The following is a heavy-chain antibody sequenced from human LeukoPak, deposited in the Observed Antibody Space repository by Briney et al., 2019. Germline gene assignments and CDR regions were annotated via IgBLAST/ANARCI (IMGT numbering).Heavy chain of an antibody. V-gene: IGHV1-8*01. Sequence: ASVKVSCKASGYTFTSYDIIWVRQATGQGLEGMGWMNPNTGYTGYAHQFQGRITMTRNTAISTAYMDLSSLNSQDTAVYYCARSSAWAHFDNWGQGTLVTVSS. CDR1: GYTFTSYD. CDR2: MNPNTGYT. D-gene: IGHD2-15*01. J-gene: IGHJ4*02. CDR3: ARSSAWAHFDN.